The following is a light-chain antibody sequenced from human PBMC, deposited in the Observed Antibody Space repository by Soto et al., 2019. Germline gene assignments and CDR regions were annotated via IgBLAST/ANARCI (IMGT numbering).Light chain of an antibody. CDR3: QQYGSSPWT. Sequence: EIVLTQSPGTLSLSPVEIAKLSFSSSQSVSSSFLAWYQQKPGQAPRLVIYGASSRATGIPDRFSGSGSGTDFTLTISRLEPEDFAVYYCQQYGSSPWTCGQGTKVDIK. J-gene: IGKJ1*01. CDR1: QSVSSSF. CDR2: GAS. V-gene: IGKV3-20*01.